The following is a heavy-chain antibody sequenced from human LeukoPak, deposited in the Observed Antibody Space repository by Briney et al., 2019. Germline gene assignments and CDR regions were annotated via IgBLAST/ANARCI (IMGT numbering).Heavy chain of an antibody. CDR1: GFSVSGHY. CDR2: LYSGGDT. CDR3: ARGNTGYSSAWGRDFDY. J-gene: IGHJ4*02. D-gene: IGHD6-19*01. Sequence: GGSPRLSCAASGFSVSGHYMSWVRQAPGKGLEWVSVLYSGGDTYYADSVKGRFTISRDTSKNTLYLQMNGLRAEDTAVYYCARGNTGYSSAWGRDFDYWGQGTLVTVSS. V-gene: IGHV3-66*01.